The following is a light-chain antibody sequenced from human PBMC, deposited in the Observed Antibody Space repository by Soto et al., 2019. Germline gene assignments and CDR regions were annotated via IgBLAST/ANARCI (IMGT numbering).Light chain of an antibody. CDR3: HQRQSSPRIT. J-gene: IGKJ3*01. Sequence: EIVLTQSPATLSSFPGDRVTLSCRASQAVNTRLAWYQHKPGQAPRLLIYLASNRAAGVPARFSGSGSGTDFTLTISDVEPEDFAVYYCHQRQSSPRITFGPGTKVDIK. CDR1: QAVNTR. CDR2: LAS. V-gene: IGKV3D-11*01.